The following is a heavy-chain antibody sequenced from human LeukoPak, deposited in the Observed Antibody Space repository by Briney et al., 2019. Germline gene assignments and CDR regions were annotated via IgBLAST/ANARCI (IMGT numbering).Heavy chain of an antibody. CDR2: IYHSGST. V-gene: IGHV4-38-2*02. CDR1: GYSISSGYY. J-gene: IGHJ4*02. CDR3: ARGAITYYYDSSGYYSGGYFDY. D-gene: IGHD3-22*01. Sequence: SETLSLTCTVSGYSISSGYYWGWIRQPPGKGLEWIGSIYHSGSTNYNPSLKSRVTISVDKSKNQFSLKLSSVTAADTAVYYCARGAITYYYDSSGYYSGGYFDYWGQGTLVTVSS.